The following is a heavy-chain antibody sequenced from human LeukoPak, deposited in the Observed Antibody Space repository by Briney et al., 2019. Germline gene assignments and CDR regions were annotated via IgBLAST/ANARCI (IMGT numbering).Heavy chain of an antibody. V-gene: IGHV4-39*01. CDR2: IYYSGST. CDR3: ARRGGYDFSYDY. D-gene: IGHD5-12*01. J-gene: IGHJ4*02. CDR1: GGSISSNIYY. Sequence: PSETLSLTCTVSGGSISSNIYYWGWIRPPPGKGLEWIGDIYYSGSTYYNPSLKSRVTISVDTSKNQFSLKLSSVTTADTAVYYCARRGGYDFSYDYWGQGILVTVSS.